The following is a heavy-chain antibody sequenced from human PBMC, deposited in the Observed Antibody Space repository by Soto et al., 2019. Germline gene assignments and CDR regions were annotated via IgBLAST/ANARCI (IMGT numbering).Heavy chain of an antibody. Sequence: GESLKISCKGSGYSFTSYWIGWVRQMPGKGLEWMGIIYPGDSDPRYSPSFQGQVTISADKSISTAYLQWSSLKASDTAMYYCARQIPAAIGYYGMDVWGQGTTVTVSS. V-gene: IGHV5-51*01. J-gene: IGHJ6*02. CDR2: IYPGDSDP. D-gene: IGHD2-2*02. CDR1: GYSFTSYW. CDR3: ARQIPAAIGYYGMDV.